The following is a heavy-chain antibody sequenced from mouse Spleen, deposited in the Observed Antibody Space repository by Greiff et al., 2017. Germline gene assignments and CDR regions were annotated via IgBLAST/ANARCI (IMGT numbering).Heavy chain of an antibody. Sequence: QVQLQQSGAELVKPGASVKLSCKASGYTFTSYWMHWVKQRPGQGLEWIGMIHPNSGSTNYNEKFKSKATLTVDKSSSTAYMQLSSLTSEDSAVYYCASLREKSYYRYDPYYAMDYWGQGTSVTVSS. D-gene: IGHD2-14*01. V-gene: IGHV1-64*01. CDR1: GYTFTSYW. CDR3: ASLREKSYYRYDPYYAMDY. CDR2: IHPNSGST. J-gene: IGHJ4*01.